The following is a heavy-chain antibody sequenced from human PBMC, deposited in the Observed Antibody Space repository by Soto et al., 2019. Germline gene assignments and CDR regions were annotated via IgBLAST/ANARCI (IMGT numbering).Heavy chain of an antibody. J-gene: IGHJ5*02. Sequence: QVQLVQSGAEVKKPGSSVKVSCKASGGTFSSYAISWVRQAPGQGLEWMGGIIPIFGTANYAQKFQGRVTITADKSTSKAYMELSSLRSEETAVYYCARVGRYCTNGVCYRRWFDPWGQGTLVTVSS. CDR3: ARVGRYCTNGVCYRRWFDP. V-gene: IGHV1-69*06. D-gene: IGHD2-8*01. CDR2: IIPIFGTA. CDR1: GGTFSSYA.